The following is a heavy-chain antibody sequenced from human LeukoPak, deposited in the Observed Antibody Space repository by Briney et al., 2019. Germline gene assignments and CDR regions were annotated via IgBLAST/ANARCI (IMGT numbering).Heavy chain of an antibody. CDR3: ARTSDRYCSGGSCYLAF. D-gene: IGHD2-15*01. CDR2: INHRGSA. CDR1: GGSFSGYY. Sequence: SETLSLNCAVYGGSFSGYYWSWVRQPPGKGLEWIGEINHRGSANYNPSLKSRVTISIDTSKNQFSLKVTSVTAADTAVYYCARTSDRYCSGGSCYLAFWGQGTLVTVSS. V-gene: IGHV4-34*01. J-gene: IGHJ4*02.